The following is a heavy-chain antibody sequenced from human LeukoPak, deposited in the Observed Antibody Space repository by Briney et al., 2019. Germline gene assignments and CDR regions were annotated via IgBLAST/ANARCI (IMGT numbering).Heavy chain of an antibody. V-gene: IGHV3-23*01. CDR2: INYSGGTT. Sequence: PGGSLRLSCAASGFTFSSYALSWVRQAPGKGLEWVSAINYSGGTTYYADSVKGRFTISRDNSKYTLYLQMNSLRVEDTAVYFCAKDRYYYGSGSYSGNYWGQGTLVTVSS. D-gene: IGHD3-10*01. CDR3: AKDRYYYGSGSYSGNY. CDR1: GFTFSSYA. J-gene: IGHJ4*02.